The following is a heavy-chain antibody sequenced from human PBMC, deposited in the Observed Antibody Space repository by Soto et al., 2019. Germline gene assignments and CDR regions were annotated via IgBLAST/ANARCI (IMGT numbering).Heavy chain of an antibody. CDR3: VRDHPSSSGWSYYYGMDV. J-gene: IGHJ6*02. D-gene: IGHD6-19*01. V-gene: IGHV4-31*03. Sequence: SETLSLTCTVPGGSISSGGYYWSWIRQHPGKGLEWIGYIYYSGSTYYNPSLKSRVTISVDTSKNQFSLKLSSVTAADTAVYYCVRDHPSSSGWSYYYGMDVWGQGTTVTVSS. CDR2: IYYSGST. CDR1: GGSISSGGYY.